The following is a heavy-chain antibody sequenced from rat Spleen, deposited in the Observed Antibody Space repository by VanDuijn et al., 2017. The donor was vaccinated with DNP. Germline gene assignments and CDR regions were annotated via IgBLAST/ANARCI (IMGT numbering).Heavy chain of an antibody. J-gene: IGHJ3*01. V-gene: IGHV5-46*01. CDR3: AHGYGSYCFAY. D-gene: IGHD1-2*01. CDR2: ITYIGGT. CDR1: GFTFSNFP. Sequence: EVQLVESGGGLVQPGRSMKLSCVASGFTFSNFPMAWVRQAPMKGLEWVATITYIGGTYYRDSVKGRFTVARDDTMNTLYLKMDSLRSDDTATYYCAHGYGSYCFAYWGQGTRVTVSS.